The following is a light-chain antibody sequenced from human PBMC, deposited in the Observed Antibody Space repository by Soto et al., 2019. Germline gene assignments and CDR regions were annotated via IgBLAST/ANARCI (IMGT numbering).Light chain of an antibody. CDR1: QDISNY. Sequence: DIELTQSPSSLSASVGDRVTITCQASQDISNYLNWYQQKPGKAPKLLLYDASNLETGVPSRFSGSGSGSGFTFTISSLQPEDIATDYGQQDDNRPYTFGQGTKLEIK. J-gene: IGKJ2*01. V-gene: IGKV1-33*01. CDR2: DAS. CDR3: QQDDNRPYT.